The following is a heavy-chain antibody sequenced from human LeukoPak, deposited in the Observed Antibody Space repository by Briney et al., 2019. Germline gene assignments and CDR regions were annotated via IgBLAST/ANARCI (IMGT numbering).Heavy chain of an antibody. CDR2: IDGSGAGT. J-gene: IGHJ4*02. CDR1: GFTFSTFA. D-gene: IGHD1-14*01. Sequence: GGSLRLSCAASGFTFSTFAMTWVRQGPGKGLEWVSSIDGSGAGTYYADSVKGRFSISGDNSKNTLYLQMNSLRVEDTAVYYCASPDGWGQGTLVTVSS. V-gene: IGHV3-23*01. CDR3: ASPDG.